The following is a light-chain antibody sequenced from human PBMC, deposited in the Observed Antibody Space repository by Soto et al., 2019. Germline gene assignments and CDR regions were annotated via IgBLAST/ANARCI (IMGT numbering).Light chain of an antibody. V-gene: IGKV1-39*01. Sequence: DIQMTRSPSTLSASVGDRVTITCRASQSIGTSLDWYQQKPGKAPKLLIYDASSLVSGVPPRFTGSGSGTDFTLTITSLQPEDSATYYCQQSYYPPPTFGHGTKVDI. CDR1: QSIGTS. CDR2: DAS. CDR3: QQSYYPPPT. J-gene: IGKJ1*01.